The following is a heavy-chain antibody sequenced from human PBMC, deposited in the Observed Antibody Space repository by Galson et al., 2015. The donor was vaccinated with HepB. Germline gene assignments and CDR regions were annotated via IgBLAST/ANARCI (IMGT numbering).Heavy chain of an antibody. J-gene: IGHJ4*02. Sequence: SVKVSCKAPGYTFTSYYMHWVRQAPGQGLEWMGIINPSGGSTSYAQKFQGRVTMTRDTSTSTVYMELSSLRSEDTAVYYCASGPSTAAADYWGQGTLVTVSS. CDR1: GYTFTSYY. V-gene: IGHV1-46*03. CDR3: ASGPSTAAADY. D-gene: IGHD6-13*01. CDR2: INPSGGST.